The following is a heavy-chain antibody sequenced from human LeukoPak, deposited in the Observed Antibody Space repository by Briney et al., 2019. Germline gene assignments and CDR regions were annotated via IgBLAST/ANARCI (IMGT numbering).Heavy chain of an antibody. CDR2: IYYSGST. J-gene: IGHJ6*02. CDR3: ARMFGSGSHPFYYYYYGMDV. CDR1: GGSISSYY. V-gene: IGHV4-59*12. D-gene: IGHD3-10*01. Sequence: SETLSLTCTVSGGSISSYYWSWIRQPPGKGLEWIGYIYYSGSTNYNPSLKSRVTISVDKSKNQFSLKLSSVTAADTAVYYCARMFGSGSHPFYYYYYGMDVWGQGTTVTVSS.